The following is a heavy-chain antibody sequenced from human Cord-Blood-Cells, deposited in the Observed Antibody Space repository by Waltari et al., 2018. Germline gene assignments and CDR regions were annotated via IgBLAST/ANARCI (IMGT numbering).Heavy chain of an antibody. D-gene: IGHD6-13*01. Sequence: QVQLVESGGGVVQPGRSLRLSCAASGFTFSSYAMHWVRQAPGKGLGVVAVISYDGSNKYYADPVKGRFTISRDNSKNTLYLQMNSLRAEDTAVYYCARCIAAAGTGYFQHWGQGTLVTVSS. CDR1: GFTFSSYA. V-gene: IGHV3-30*04. CDR3: ARCIAAAGTGYFQH. J-gene: IGHJ1*01. CDR2: ISYDGSNK.